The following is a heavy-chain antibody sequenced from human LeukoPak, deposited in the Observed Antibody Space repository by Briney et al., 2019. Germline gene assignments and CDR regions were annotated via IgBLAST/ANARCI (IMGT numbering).Heavy chain of an antibody. Sequence: PSETLSLTCAVYLWSFSGHYWGWIRQPPGKGLDWIGSIYYSGSTYYKPSLKSRVTISVDTSKNQFSLKLSSVTAADTAVYYCARDSGENWFDPWGQGTLVTVSS. J-gene: IGHJ5*02. CDR1: LWSFSGHY. V-gene: IGHV4-34*01. CDR2: IYYSGST. CDR3: ARDSGENWFDP. D-gene: IGHD3-10*01.